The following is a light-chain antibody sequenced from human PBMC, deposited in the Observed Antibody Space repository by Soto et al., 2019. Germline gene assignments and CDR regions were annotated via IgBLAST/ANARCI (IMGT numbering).Light chain of an antibody. J-gene: IGLJ2*01. Sequence: QSVLTQPPSASGTPGQRVTISCSGSSSIIGTNTVIWYQQLPGAAPKLLIYSDNQRPSGVPDRFSGSKSGTSASLAVSGLQSENEADYYCAAWDVSLVVFGGGTKLTVL. V-gene: IGLV1-44*01. CDR2: SDN. CDR3: AAWDVSLVV. CDR1: SSIIGTNT.